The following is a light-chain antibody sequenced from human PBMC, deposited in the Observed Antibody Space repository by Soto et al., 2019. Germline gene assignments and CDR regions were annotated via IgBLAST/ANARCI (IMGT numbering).Light chain of an antibody. J-gene: IGKJ5*01. CDR2: DAS. CDR3: QQYDRLIP. CDR1: HDITYY. Sequence: DIQVTQSPSSLSASVGDRVTITCQASHDITYYLNCYQQKPWEAPKLLIYDASNLARGVPSRFSGSGSRTDFTFTISGLQPEDIATYYCQQYDRLIPFGQGTRLEIK. V-gene: IGKV1-33*01.